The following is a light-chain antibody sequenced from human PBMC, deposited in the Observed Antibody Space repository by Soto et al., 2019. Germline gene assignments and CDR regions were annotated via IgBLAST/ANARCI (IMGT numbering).Light chain of an antibody. Sequence: DIQMTQSPSSLSASVGDRVTITCRASQSISSYLNWYQQKQGKAPKLLIYAASSLQSGVPSRFSGSGSGTDFTLTISSLQPEDFATYYCQQSYNTPPPFGQGTKVDIK. CDR3: QQSYNTPPP. CDR2: AAS. J-gene: IGKJ1*01. V-gene: IGKV1-39*01. CDR1: QSISSY.